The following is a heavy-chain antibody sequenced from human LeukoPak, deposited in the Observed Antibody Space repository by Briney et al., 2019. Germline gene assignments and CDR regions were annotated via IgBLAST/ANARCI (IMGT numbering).Heavy chain of an antibody. CDR3: ARSSDSSGWFLRTLDAFDI. J-gene: IGHJ3*02. CDR1: GGSFSNYY. V-gene: IGHV4-34*01. Sequence: SETLSLTCAVYGGSFSNYYWSWVRQPPGKGLEWIGEINHNGSTNYNPSLKGRVTISIDTSKNQFSLKLSSVSAADTAVYYCARSSDSSGWFLRTLDAFDIWGQGTMVTVSS. D-gene: IGHD6-19*01. CDR2: INHNGST.